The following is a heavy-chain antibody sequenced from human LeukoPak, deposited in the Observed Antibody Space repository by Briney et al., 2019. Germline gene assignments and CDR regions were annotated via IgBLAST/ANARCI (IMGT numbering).Heavy chain of an antibody. V-gene: IGHV1-8*02. CDR3: ARGRAAARITIFGVATYNWFDP. J-gene: IGHJ5*02. D-gene: IGHD3-3*01. Sequence: ASVKVSCKASGYTFTGYYMHWVRQAPGQGLEWMGWMNPSSGNTGYAQKFQGRVTMTRNTSISTAYMELSSLRSEDTAVYYCARGRAAARITIFGVATYNWFDPWGQGTLVTVSS. CDR2: MNPSSGNT. CDR1: GYTFTGYY.